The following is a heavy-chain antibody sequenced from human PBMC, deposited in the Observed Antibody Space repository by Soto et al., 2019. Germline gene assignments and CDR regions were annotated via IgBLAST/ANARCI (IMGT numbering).Heavy chain of an antibody. D-gene: IGHD1-26*01. Sequence: QVQLVQSGAEVKKPGASAKVSCKASGYTFTGYYMHWVRQAPGQGLEWMGWINPNSGGTNYAQKFQGWVTMTRDTSISTAYMERRRLRSDDKAVYYCAREGGLGRPFDYWGQGTLVTFYS. V-gene: IGHV1-2*04. CDR2: INPNSGGT. CDR1: GYTFTGYY. J-gene: IGHJ4*02. CDR3: AREGGLGRPFDY.